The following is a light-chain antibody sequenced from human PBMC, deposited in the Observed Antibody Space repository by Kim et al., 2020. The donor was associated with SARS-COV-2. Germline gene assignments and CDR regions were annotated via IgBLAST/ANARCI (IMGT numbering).Light chain of an antibody. J-gene: IGKJ4*01. CDR2: MAS. CDR3: QQDNSYPLT. V-gene: IGKV1-5*03. CDR1: QSINNW. Sequence: EIQMTQSPSTLSASVGDRVTITCRASQSINNWLAWYQQKPGKAPKLLIYMASTLESGVPSRISGSGSGTEFTLTISSLQPDDFATYYCQQDNSYPLTFGGGTKVDIK.